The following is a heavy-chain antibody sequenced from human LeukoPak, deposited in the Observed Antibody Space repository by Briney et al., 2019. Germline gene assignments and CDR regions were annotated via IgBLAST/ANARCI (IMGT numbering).Heavy chain of an antibody. Sequence: SETLSLTCTVSGGSISSSSYYWGWIRQPPGKGLEWIGSIYYSGSTYYNPSLKSRVTISIDTSKNQFSLKLSSVTAADTAVYYCASSEGQYYFDSSNYYWGQGTLVTVSS. J-gene: IGHJ4*02. CDR2: IYYSGST. CDR3: ASSEGQYYFDSSNYY. D-gene: IGHD3-22*01. CDR1: GGSISSSSYY. V-gene: IGHV4-39*01.